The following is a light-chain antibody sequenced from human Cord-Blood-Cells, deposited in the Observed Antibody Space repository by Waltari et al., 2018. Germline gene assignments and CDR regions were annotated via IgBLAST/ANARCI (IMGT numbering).Light chain of an antibody. CDR1: QSVRSN. V-gene: IGKV3-15*01. CDR2: GAS. Sequence: EIVMTQSPATLSVSPGERATLSCRASQSVRSNLAWYQQKPGQAPRLLIYGASTRATGIPARFSGSWSGTEFTLTISSLQSEDFAVYYCQQYNNWYTFGQGTKLEIK. CDR3: QQYNNWYT. J-gene: IGKJ2*01.